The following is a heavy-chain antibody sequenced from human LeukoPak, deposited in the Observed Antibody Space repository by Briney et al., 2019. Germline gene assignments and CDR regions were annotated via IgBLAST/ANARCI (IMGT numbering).Heavy chain of an antibody. D-gene: IGHD3-22*01. V-gene: IGHV3-21*01. Sequence: GGSLRLSCAASGFTFSSYSMNWVRQAPGKGLEWVSSISSSSSYIYYADSVKGRFTISRDNAKNSLYLQMNSLRAEDTAVYYCARDQGSSGGVYWGAFDIWGQGTMVTVSS. CDR1: GFTFSSYS. CDR2: ISSSSSYI. J-gene: IGHJ3*02. CDR3: ARDQGSSGGVYWGAFDI.